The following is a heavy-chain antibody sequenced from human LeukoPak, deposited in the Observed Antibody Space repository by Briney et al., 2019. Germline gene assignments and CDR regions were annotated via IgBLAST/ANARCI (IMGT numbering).Heavy chain of an antibody. Sequence: PSETLSLTCTVSGGSISSYYWSWIRQPPGKGLEWIGYIYYSGSTNYNPSLKSRVTISVDTSKNQFSLKLSSVTAADTAVYYCARAEGQQLYGSVAVNWFDPWGQGTLVTVSS. CDR3: ARAEGQQLYGSVAVNWFDP. D-gene: IGHD6-13*01. CDR1: GGSISSYY. J-gene: IGHJ5*02. CDR2: IYYSGST. V-gene: IGHV4-59*01.